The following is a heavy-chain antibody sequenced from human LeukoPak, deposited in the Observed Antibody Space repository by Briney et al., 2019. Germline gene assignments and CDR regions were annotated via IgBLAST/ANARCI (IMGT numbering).Heavy chain of an antibody. CDR1: GGSISTYY. J-gene: IGHJ3*01. V-gene: IGHV4-59*01. D-gene: IGHD1-26*01. CDR3: ARGRRSSGRHDAFDV. CDR2: IDYSGST. Sequence: SETLSLTCTVSGGSISTYYWSWIRQPPGKGLEWIGYIDYSGSTNYNPSLKSRVTISLDTSKNQFSVKLSSLTTEDTAVYYCARGRRSSGRHDAFDVWGQGTMVTVSS.